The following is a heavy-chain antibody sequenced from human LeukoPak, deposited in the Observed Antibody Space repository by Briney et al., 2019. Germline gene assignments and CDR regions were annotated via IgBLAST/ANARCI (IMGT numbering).Heavy chain of an antibody. V-gene: IGHV3-30-3*01. J-gene: IGHJ5*02. CDR2: ISYDGTNI. CDR1: GFTFSNSA. Sequence: PGGSLTLSCAASGFTFSNSAMHGVRQAPGKGLEWVAVISYDGTNIYYADSVKGRFTISRDNSKNTLYLQMNSLRAEDTAVYYCARGGYTSPFSWGQGTLVTVSS. D-gene: IGHD5-12*01. CDR3: ARGGYTSPFS.